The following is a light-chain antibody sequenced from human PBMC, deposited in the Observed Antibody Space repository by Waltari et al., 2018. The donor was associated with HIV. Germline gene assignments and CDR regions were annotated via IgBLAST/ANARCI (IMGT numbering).Light chain of an antibody. CDR1: SSDVGGYTY. V-gene: IGLV2-14*01. J-gene: IGLJ1*01. CDR3: SSYTSTSTVYV. Sequence: QSALTQHRAVSGSPGQSVTIACPGTSSDVGGYTYFSWYQQHPGKAPKLMIYDVSKRPSGVSNRFSGSKSDNTASLTISGLQAEDEADYYCSSYTSTSTVYVFGTGTEVTVL. CDR2: DVS.